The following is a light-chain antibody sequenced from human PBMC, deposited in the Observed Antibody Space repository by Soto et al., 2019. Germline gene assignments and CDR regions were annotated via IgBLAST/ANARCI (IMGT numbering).Light chain of an antibody. CDR2: DVN. Sequence: QSALTQPASVSGSPGQSITISCTGTSSDVGSYKYVSWYQQHPGKAPKLMIYDVNNRPSGVSNRFSGSKSGNTASLTISGLQAEDEADYYCSSYAGSTISFGGGTQLTVL. CDR3: SSYAGSTIS. V-gene: IGLV2-14*03. CDR1: SSDVGSYKY. J-gene: IGLJ2*01.